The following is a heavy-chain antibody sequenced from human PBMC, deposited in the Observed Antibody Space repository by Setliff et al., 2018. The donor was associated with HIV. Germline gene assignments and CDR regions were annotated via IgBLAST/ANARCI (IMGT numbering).Heavy chain of an antibody. Sequence: RASVKVSCKASGGTFSGYAISWVRQAPGQGLELMGGIIPIFGTANYAQKFQGRLSMTRDTSTGTVYLELSSLTSEDSAVYYCARSPYCTGGSCNSRRSIDSWGQGALVTVSS. CDR3: ARSPYCTGGSCNSRRSIDS. CDR1: GGTFSGYA. V-gene: IGHV1-69*05. J-gene: IGHJ4*02. CDR2: IIPIFGTA. D-gene: IGHD2-15*01.